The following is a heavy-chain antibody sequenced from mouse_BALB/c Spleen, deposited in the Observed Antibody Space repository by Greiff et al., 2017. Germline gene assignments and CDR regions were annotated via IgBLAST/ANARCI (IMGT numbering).Heavy chain of an antibody. CDR3: ASHRYGGYYFDY. D-gene: IGHD2-10*02. CDR2: ISSGGGST. CDR1: GFAFSSYD. V-gene: IGHV5-12-1*01. Sequence: DVKLVESGGGLVKPGGSLKLSCAASGFAFSSYDMSWVRQTPEKRLEWVAYISSGGGSTYYPDTVKGRFTISRDNAKNTLYLQMSSLKSEDTAMYYCASHRYGGYYFDYWGQGTTLTVSS. J-gene: IGHJ2*01.